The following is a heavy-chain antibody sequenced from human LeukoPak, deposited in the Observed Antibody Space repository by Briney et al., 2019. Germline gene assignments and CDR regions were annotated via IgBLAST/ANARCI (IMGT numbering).Heavy chain of an antibody. CDR2: MYYSGST. Sequence: PSETLSLTCTVSGGSISSSSYYWGWIRQPPGKGLEWIGSMYYSGSTYYNPSLKSRVTISVDTSKNHFSLKLSSVTAAYTAVYYCARHLSGNYRKLDYWGQGTLVTVSS. J-gene: IGHJ4*02. CDR1: GGSISSSSYY. CDR3: ARHLSGNYRKLDY. D-gene: IGHD1-26*01. V-gene: IGHV4-39*01.